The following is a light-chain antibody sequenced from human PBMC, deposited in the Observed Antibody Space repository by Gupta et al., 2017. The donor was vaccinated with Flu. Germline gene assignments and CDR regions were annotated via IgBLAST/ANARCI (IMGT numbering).Light chain of an antibody. Sequence: QSALTQPASVSGSPGQSITISCTGTSSDVGGYEYVSWYQQHPGNAPKIMIFEVSNRPSGVSNRFAGSKSGTTASLTISGLQTEDEADYYCSSYTTTNTLVVFGGGTKLTVL. CDR3: SSYTTTNTLVV. CDR2: EVS. CDR1: SSDVGGYEY. V-gene: IGLV2-14*01. J-gene: IGLJ2*01.